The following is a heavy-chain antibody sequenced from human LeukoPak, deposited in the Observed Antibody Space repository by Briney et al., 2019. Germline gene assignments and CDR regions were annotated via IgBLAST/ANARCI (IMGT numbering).Heavy chain of an antibody. D-gene: IGHD6-13*01. CDR2: IWYGGSNK. Sequence: PGRSLRLSCAASGFTFSSYGMHWVRQAPGKGLEWVAVIWYGGSNKYYADSVKGRFTISRDNSKNTLYLQMNSLRAEDTAVYYCAKDRTAAWTYLDYWGQGTLVTVSS. V-gene: IGHV3-30*18. CDR1: GFTFSSYG. CDR3: AKDRTAAWTYLDY. J-gene: IGHJ4*02.